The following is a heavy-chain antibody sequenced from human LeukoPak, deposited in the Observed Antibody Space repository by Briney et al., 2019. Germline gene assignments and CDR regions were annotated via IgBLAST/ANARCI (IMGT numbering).Heavy chain of an antibody. Sequence: SGPTLVNPSETLTLTYTFSGFSLNTYGLGVGWIRQPPGKPLEWLAVIYWNDDKRYSPSLKTRISISKDTSRNQVVLSMTNMDPVDTGTYYCAHSGLMTSNRDFDSWGPGILVTVSS. D-gene: IGHD2-8*01. CDR1: GFSLNTYGLG. CDR2: IYWNDDK. V-gene: IGHV2-5*01. J-gene: IGHJ4*02. CDR3: AHSGLMTSNRDFDS.